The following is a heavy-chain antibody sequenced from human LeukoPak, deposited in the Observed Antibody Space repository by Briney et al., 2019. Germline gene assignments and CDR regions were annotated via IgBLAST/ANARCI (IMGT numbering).Heavy chain of an antibody. CDR2: INGSGGST. J-gene: IGHJ6*03. Sequence: GGSLRLSGAASGFTFSSYAMSWVRQAPGKGLEWVSAINGSGGSTYYADSVKGRFTISRDNSKNTLYLQMNSLRAEDTAVYYCAKGGVVVPAAMVYYYYYYMDVWGKGTTVTVSS. CDR1: GFTFSSYA. CDR3: AKGGVVVPAAMVYYYYYYMDV. V-gene: IGHV3-23*01. D-gene: IGHD2-2*01.